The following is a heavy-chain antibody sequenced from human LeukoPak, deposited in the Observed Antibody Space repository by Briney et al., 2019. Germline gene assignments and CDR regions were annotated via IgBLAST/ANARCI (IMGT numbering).Heavy chain of an antibody. D-gene: IGHD3-22*01. V-gene: IGHV1-69*13. CDR2: IIPIFGTA. J-gene: IGHJ4*02. Sequence: GASVKVSCKASGGTFSSYAISWVRQAPGQGLEWMGGIIPIFGTANYAQKFQGKVTITADESTSTAYMELSSLRSEDTAVYYCAREKVDSSGYYYYWGQGNLVTVSS. CDR3: AREKVDSSGYYYY. CDR1: GGTFSSYA.